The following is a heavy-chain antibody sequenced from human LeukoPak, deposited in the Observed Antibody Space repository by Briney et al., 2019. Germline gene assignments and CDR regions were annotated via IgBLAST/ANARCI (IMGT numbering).Heavy chain of an antibody. CDR1: GFTFSSYY. CDR2: IGTAGDT. J-gene: IGHJ6*02. D-gene: IGHD3-10*01. V-gene: IGHV3-13*04. CDR3: ARWNYYGSGSSSGMDV. Sequence: PGGSLRLSCAASGFTFSSYYMHWVRQATGKGLEWVSAIGTAGDTYYPGSVKGRFTISRENAKNSLYLQMNSLRAGDTAVYYCARWNYYGSGSSSGMDVWGQGTTVTVSS.